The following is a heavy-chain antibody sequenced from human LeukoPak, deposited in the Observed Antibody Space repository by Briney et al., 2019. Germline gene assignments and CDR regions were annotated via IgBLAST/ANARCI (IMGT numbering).Heavy chain of an antibody. CDR2: INHSGST. J-gene: IGHJ4*02. CDR3: ARFGAVAGYFDY. CDR1: GGSFSGYY. D-gene: IGHD6-19*01. V-gene: IGHV4-34*01. Sequence: SETLSLTCAVYGGSFSGYYWSWIRQPPGKGLEWIGEINHSGSTYYNPSLKSRVTISVDTSKNQFSLKLSSVTAADTAVYYWARFGAVAGYFDYWGQETLVTVSS.